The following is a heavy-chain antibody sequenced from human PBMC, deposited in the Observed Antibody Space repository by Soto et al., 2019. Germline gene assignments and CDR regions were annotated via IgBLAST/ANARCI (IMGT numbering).Heavy chain of an antibody. D-gene: IGHD2-2*01. Sequence: EVQLVESGGGLVQPGGSLRLSCAASGFTFSSYWMSWVRQAPGKGLEWVANIKQDGSEKYYVDSVKGRFTISRDNAKNSLYLQMNSLRAEDTAVYYCARDPGVPRGYQLRSDYFDLWGRGTLVTVSS. J-gene: IGHJ2*01. CDR1: GFTFSSYW. CDR3: ARDPGVPRGYQLRSDYFDL. CDR2: IKQDGSEK. V-gene: IGHV3-7*01.